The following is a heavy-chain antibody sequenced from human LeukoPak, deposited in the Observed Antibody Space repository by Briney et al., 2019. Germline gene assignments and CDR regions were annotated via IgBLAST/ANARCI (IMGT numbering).Heavy chain of an antibody. CDR1: GGTFSSYA. D-gene: IGHD1-26*01. CDR3: ARDIVGATPPGDAFDI. V-gene: IGHV1-69*13. J-gene: IGHJ3*02. CDR2: IIPIFGTA. Sequence: ASVKVSCKASGGTFSSYAISWVRQAPGQGLEWMGGIIPIFGTANYAQKFQGRVTITADESTSTAHMELSSLRSEDTAVYYCARDIVGATPPGDAFDIWGQGTMVTVSS.